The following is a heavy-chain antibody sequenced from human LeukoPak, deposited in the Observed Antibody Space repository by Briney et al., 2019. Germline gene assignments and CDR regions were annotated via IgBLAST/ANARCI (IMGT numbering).Heavy chain of an antibody. V-gene: IGHV4-61*02. CDR3: ARDAHCGGDCYSFDY. CDR2: IYTSGST. Sequence: SETLSLTCTVSGGSISSGSYYWSWIRQPAGKGLEWIGRIYTSGSTNYNPSLKSRVTISVDTSENQFSLKLSSVTAADTAVYYCARDAHCGGDCYSFDYWGQGTLVTVSS. CDR1: GGSISSGSYY. J-gene: IGHJ4*02. D-gene: IGHD2-21*01.